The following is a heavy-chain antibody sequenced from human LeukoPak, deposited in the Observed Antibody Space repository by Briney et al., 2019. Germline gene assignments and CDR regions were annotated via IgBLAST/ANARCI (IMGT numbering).Heavy chain of an antibody. V-gene: IGHV5-51*01. D-gene: IGHD6-13*01. CDR2: IYPGDSDT. CDR1: FYFFTSYM. J-gene: IGHJ3*02. CDR3: AILSYSSSWYACDI. Sequence: GESLKISCECAFYFFTSYMTGWGRQMPGKGLEWMGIIYPGDSDTRYSPSFQGQVTISADKSISTAYLQWSSLKASDTAMYYCAILSYSSSWYACDIWGQGTMVTVSS.